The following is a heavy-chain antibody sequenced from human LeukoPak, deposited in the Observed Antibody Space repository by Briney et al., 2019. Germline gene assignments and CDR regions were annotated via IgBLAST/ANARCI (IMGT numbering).Heavy chain of an antibody. V-gene: IGHV3-23*01. D-gene: IGHD2-15*01. CDR2: ISGSGGST. J-gene: IGHJ4*02. CDR1: GFTFSSYA. CDR3: AKAGHDIVVVVAATVVYFDY. Sequence: GGSLRLSCAASGFTFSSYAMSWVRQAPGKGLEWVSAISGSGGSTYYADSVKGRFTISRDNSKNTPYLQMNSLRAEDTAVYYCAKAGHDIVVVVAATVVYFDYWGRGTLVTVSS.